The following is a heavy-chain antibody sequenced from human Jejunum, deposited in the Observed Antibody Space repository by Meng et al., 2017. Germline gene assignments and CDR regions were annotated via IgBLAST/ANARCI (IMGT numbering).Heavy chain of an antibody. V-gene: IGHV3-7*01. CDR3: ARSAGGYSFGKMDY. J-gene: IGHJ4*02. CDR1: GFTFSSYW. D-gene: IGHD5-18*01. CDR2: IKEDGSEK. Sequence: GGSLRLSCTASGFTFSSYWISWVRQAPGKGLEWVAKIKEDGSEKYYVDSVKGRFTISRDNAENSLFLQVSSLRAEDTAVYYCARSAGGYSFGKMDYWGQGTLVTVSS.